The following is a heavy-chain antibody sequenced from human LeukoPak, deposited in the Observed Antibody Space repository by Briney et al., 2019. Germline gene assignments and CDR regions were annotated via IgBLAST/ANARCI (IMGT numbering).Heavy chain of an antibody. V-gene: IGHV3-23*01. J-gene: IGHJ2*01. D-gene: IGHD3-22*01. Sequence: HAGGSLRLSCAASGFTFSIYGMSWVRQAPGRGLEWVSAMSGSGGSTYYADSVKGRFTISRDNSKNTLYLQMNSLRAEDTAVYYCAKDGYYDSSAYYYVRYFDLWGRGTLVTVSS. CDR3: AKDGYYDSSAYYYVRYFDL. CDR2: MSGSGGST. CDR1: GFTFSIYG.